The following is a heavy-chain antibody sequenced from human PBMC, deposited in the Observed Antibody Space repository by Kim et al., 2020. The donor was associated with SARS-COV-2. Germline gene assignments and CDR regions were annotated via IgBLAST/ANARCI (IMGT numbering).Heavy chain of an antibody. CDR2: IYSGGTT. Sequence: GGSLRLSCAASGFIVDSKYMAWVRQAPGKGLEWVSLIYSGGTTDYTDSVKGRFSIDRDISRNTAYLQMSGLIGEDTAVYFCASNAGQFDCSFAYWGAGT. CDR1: GFIVDSKY. V-gene: IGHV3-53*01. CDR3: ASNAGQFDCSFAY. D-gene: IGHD2-21*02. J-gene: IGHJ1*01.